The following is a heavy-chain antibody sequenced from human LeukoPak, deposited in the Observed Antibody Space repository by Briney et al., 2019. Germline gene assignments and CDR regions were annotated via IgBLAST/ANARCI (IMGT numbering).Heavy chain of an antibody. CDR3: ARGSSPFDY. CDR1: GGSISNYF. V-gene: IGHV4-59*08. Sequence: SETLSLTCSVSGGSISNYFWTWIRQPPGKGLEWIGYIYYSGSTNYNPSLKSRVTISVDTSKNQFSLKLRSVTAADTAVYYCARGSSPFDYWGQGTLVTVSS. CDR2: IYYSGST. J-gene: IGHJ4*02.